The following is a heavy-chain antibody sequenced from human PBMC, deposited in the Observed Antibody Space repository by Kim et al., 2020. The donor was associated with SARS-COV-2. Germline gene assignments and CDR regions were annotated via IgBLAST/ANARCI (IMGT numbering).Heavy chain of an antibody. D-gene: IGHD5-12*01. V-gene: IGHV4-31*03. Sequence: SETLSLTCTVSGGSISSGGYYWSWIRQHPGKGLEWIGYIYYSGSTYYNPSLKSRVTISVDTSKNQFSLKLSSVTAADTAVYYCARYWFGGYDYRYFDLWGRGTLVTVSS. CDR1: GGSISSGGYY. CDR2: IYYSGST. CDR3: ARYWFGGYDYRYFDL. J-gene: IGHJ2*01.